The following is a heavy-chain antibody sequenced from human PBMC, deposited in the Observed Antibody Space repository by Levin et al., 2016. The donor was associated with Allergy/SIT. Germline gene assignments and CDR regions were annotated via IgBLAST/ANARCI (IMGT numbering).Heavy chain of an antibody. D-gene: IGHD3-22*01. CDR3: TTDPGSDITMIVAIDY. Sequence: VRQAPGKGLEWVGRIKSKTDGGTTDYAAPVKGRFTISRDDSKNTLYLQMNSLKTEDTAVYYCTTDPGSDITMIVAIDYWGQGTLVTVSS. V-gene: IGHV3-15*01. CDR2: IKSKTDGGTT. J-gene: IGHJ4*02.